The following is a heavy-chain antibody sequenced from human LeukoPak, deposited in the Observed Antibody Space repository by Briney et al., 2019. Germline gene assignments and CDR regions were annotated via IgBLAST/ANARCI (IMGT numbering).Heavy chain of an antibody. Sequence: ASVKVSCEASGYTFTNYYMHWVRQAPGQGLEWMGILNPSSGSTAYAQKFQGRVTITRDTSTSTVYMELSSLRSEDTAVYYCARDEATGWFDPWGQGTLVIVFS. CDR2: LNPSSGST. CDR1: GYTFTNYY. J-gene: IGHJ5*02. CDR3: ARDEATGWFDP. V-gene: IGHV1-46*01. D-gene: IGHD5-24*01.